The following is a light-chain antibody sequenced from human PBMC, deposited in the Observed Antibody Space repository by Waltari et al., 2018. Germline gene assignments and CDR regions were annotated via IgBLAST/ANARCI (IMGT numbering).Light chain of an antibody. Sequence: QSELTQPPSVSGAPGQRVTIPCTGSSANLGAGYDVHWYKQLPGTAPKRLIFGNSNRPSVVPDRFAGSKSGTSASLAITGLQADDEADYYCQSFDSSLTRYVFGTGTKVTVL. CDR2: GNS. CDR3: QSFDSSLTRYV. CDR1: SANLGAGYD. J-gene: IGLJ1*01. V-gene: IGLV1-40*01.